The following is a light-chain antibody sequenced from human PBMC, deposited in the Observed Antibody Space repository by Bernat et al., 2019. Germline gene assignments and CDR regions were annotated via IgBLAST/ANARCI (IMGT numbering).Light chain of an antibody. CDR1: QGIRTD. Sequence: DIQMTQSPSSLSASVGDRVTITCRASQGIRTDLGWYQQKPVKAPQRLIYAAPSLQSGVPSRLSGSGSGTECTLTISSLQPEDFATYYCLQHNSYPLTFGGGTKVEIK. CDR3: LQHNSYPLT. CDR2: AAP. V-gene: IGKV1-17*01. J-gene: IGKJ4*01.